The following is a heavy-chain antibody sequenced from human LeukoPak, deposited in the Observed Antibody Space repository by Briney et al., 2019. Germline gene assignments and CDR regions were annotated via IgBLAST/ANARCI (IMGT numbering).Heavy chain of an antibody. D-gene: IGHD3-22*01. J-gene: IGHJ4*02. V-gene: IGHV4-34*01. CDR2: INHGGLT. Sequence: SETLSLTCAVYGDSFKNYYWTWIRQSPEKGLEWIGEINHGGLTSYNPSLESRLTLLVDTSKNHFSLKLTSVTAADTAVYYCAREHYYDSTAYLDWGQGTLVSVSS. CDR3: AREHYYDSTAYLD. CDR1: GDSFKNYY.